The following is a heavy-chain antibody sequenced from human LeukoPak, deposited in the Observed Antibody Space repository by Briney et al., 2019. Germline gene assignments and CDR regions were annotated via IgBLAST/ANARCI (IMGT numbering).Heavy chain of an antibody. CDR3: ARTRKGVLGITGTLVYFDY. J-gene: IGHJ4*02. D-gene: IGHD1-7*01. V-gene: IGHV3-21*01. Sequence: GGSLRLSCAASGFTFSSYSMNWVRQAPGKGLEWVSSISSSSTYIYYADSVKGRFTISRDNAKNSLYLQMNSLRAEDTAVYYCARTRKGVLGITGTLVYFDYWGQETLVTVSS. CDR2: ISSSSTYI. CDR1: GFTFSSYS.